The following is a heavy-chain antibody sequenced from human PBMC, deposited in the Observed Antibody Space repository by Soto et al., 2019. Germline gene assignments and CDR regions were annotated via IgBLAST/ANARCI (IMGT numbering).Heavy chain of an antibody. CDR1: GFTFSDYA. V-gene: IGHV3-49*04. Sequence: PGWSLRLSCKASGFTFSDYAMSSVCHAPVRGLEWVGFIRSKAYGGTTEYDASVNGRLTISRHDSKSIAYLKMNSLKTEDTAVYYCSRDETNYYYYGMDVWGQGTTVTVSS. D-gene: IGHD4-17*01. J-gene: IGHJ6*02. CDR3: SRDETNYYYYGMDV. CDR2: IRSKAYGGTT.